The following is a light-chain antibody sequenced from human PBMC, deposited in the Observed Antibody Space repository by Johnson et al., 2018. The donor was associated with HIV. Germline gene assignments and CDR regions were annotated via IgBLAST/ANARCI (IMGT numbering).Light chain of an antibody. Sequence: QSVLTQPPSVSAAPGQKVTISCSGSSSNIGNNYVSWYQQLPGTAPKVLIYDNNKRPSGIPDRFSGSKSGTSATLGITGLQTGDEADYYCGTWDASLSVNVFGPGTKVTVL. J-gene: IGLJ1*01. CDR3: GTWDASLSVNV. CDR1: SSNIGNNY. V-gene: IGLV1-51*01. CDR2: DNN.